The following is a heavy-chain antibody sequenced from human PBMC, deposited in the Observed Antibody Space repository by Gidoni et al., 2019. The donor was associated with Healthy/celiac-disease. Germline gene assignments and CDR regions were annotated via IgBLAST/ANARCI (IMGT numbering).Heavy chain of an antibody. V-gene: IGHV3-21*01. D-gene: IGHD6-19*01. CDR3: ARPGVAVAEGYTWFDP. Sequence: EVQLVESGGGLVKPGGSLRLSCAASGFTFSSYRMNWVRQAPGKGLEWVSSISSSSSYIYYADSVKGRFTISRDNAKNSLYLQMNSLRAEDTAVYYCARPGVAVAEGYTWFDPWGQGTLVTVSS. CDR1: GFTFSSYR. CDR2: ISSSSSYI. J-gene: IGHJ5*02.